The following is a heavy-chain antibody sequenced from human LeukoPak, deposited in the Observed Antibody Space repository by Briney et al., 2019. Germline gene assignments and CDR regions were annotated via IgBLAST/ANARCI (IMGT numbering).Heavy chain of an antibody. D-gene: IGHD3-16*02. CDR2: ISSSSSYI. CDR3: AKDRNDYVWGSYRPTGHGD. CDR1: GFTFSSYS. Sequence: TGGSLRLSCAASGFTFSSYSMNWVRQAPGKGLEWVSSISSSSSYIYYADSVKGRFTISRDNAKNSLYLQMYSRRAEDTAVYYCAKDRNDYVWGSYRPTGHGDWGQGTLVTVSS. J-gene: IGHJ4*02. V-gene: IGHV3-21*01.